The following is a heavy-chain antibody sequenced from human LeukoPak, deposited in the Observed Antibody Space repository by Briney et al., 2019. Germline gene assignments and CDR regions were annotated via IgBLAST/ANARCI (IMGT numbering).Heavy chain of an antibody. CDR2: ISYSGST. CDR3: ARDTDRYGKFDP. J-gene: IGHJ5*02. CDR1: GDSISSGGYY. Sequence: SQTLSLTCTVSGDSISSGGYYWSWVRQHPGRGLEWIGYISYSGSTNYNPSLKSRAIISVDTSKTQFSLKLSSVTAADTAVYYCARDTDRYGKFDPWGQGTLVTVSS. D-gene: IGHD3-16*01. V-gene: IGHV4-31*03.